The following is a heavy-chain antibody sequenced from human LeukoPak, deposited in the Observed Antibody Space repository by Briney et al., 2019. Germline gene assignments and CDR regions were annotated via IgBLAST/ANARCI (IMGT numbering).Heavy chain of an antibody. D-gene: IGHD4-17*01. CDR2: ISAYNGNT. CDR3: ARASSSYYGDHYYYYYYMDV. V-gene: IGHV1-18*04. Sequence: ASVKVSCKASGYTFTGYYMHWVRQAPGQGLEWMGWISAYNGNTNYAQKLQGRVTMTTDTSTSTAYMELRSLRSDDTAVYYCARASSSYYGDHYYYYYYMDVWGKGTTVTVSS. J-gene: IGHJ6*03. CDR1: GYTFTGYY.